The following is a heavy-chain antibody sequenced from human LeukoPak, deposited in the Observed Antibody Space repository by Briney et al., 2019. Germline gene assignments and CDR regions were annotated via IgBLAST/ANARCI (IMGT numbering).Heavy chain of an antibody. CDR2: ISANGRST. V-gene: IGHV3-23*01. D-gene: IGHD6-6*01. CDR3: AKDLYSSSSDY. J-gene: IGHJ4*02. Sequence: PGGSLRLSCSASGLTFSNYVRSWVRQAPGKGLEWVSAISANGRSTYYADAVKGRFSVSRDNSKNTLYLQTNGLRAEDTAVYYCAKDLYSSSSDYWGQGTLVTVSS. CDR1: GLTFSNYV.